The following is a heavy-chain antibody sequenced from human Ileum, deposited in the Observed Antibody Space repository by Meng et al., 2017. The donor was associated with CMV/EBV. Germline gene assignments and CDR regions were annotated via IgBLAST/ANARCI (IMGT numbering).Heavy chain of an antibody. V-gene: IGHV4-31*01. D-gene: IGHD3-16*01. J-gene: IGHJ4*02. Sequence: SGGSTSSGAYYWTWSRHHPEKGLQCIVFIYYSGNTHYSPSLERLVTISVDTSKNQFSLKLTPVTAADTAIYYCARSNFCESYGPLDHWGQGTLVTVSS. CDR3: ARSNFCESYGPLDH. CDR1: GGSTSSGAYY. CDR2: IYYSGNT.